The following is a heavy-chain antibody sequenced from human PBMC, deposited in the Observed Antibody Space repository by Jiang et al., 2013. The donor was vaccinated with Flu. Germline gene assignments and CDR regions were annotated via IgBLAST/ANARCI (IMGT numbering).Heavy chain of an antibody. D-gene: IGHD3-16*02. J-gene: IGHJ4*02. V-gene: IGHV3-30*18. CDR3: AKDLELSAYYFDY. Sequence: KGLEWVAVISYDGSNKYYADSVKGRFTISRDNSKNTLYLQMNSLRAEDTAVYYCAKDLELSAYYFDYWGQGTLVTVSS. CDR2: ISYDGSNK.